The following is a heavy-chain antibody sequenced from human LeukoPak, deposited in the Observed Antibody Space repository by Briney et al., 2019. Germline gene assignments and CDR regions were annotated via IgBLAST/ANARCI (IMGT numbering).Heavy chain of an antibody. CDR3: TRRHATSQTFDY. Sequence: PSETLSLTRVVSGYSNISGYYWGWIRQPPGKGLEGSGSMYHSGMSYYNPSLESRVTISIDTSKNQFSLKLTSVTAADTAMYYCTRRHATSQTFDYWGQGTLVTVSS. CDR2: MYHSGMS. CDR1: GYSNISGYY. J-gene: IGHJ4*02. V-gene: IGHV4-38-2*01.